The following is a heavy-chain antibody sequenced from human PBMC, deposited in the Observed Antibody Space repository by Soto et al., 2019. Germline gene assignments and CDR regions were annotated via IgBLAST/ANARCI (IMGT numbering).Heavy chain of an antibody. CDR3: TKTSGGSSSVGMDY. CDR1: GFTFKNYA. J-gene: IGHJ4*02. D-gene: IGHD6-6*01. V-gene: IGHV3-30*04. Sequence: GGSLRLSCAVSGFTFKNYALNWVRQAPGKGLEWVASITRDGYNKYYADSVKGRFTISRDNSKNTLSLQMTALRVEDSSVYYCTKTSGGSSSVGMDYWGPGTLVPVSS. CDR2: ITRDGYNK.